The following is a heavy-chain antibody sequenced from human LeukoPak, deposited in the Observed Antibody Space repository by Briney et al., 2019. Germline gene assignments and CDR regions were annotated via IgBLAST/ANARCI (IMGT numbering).Heavy chain of an antibody. V-gene: IGHV4-61*02. CDR1: GASTPSVTDV. CDR2: IYASGNT. D-gene: IGHD4-11*01. J-gene: IGHJ4*02. CDR3: AIDNDDESNYGLEY. Sequence: SETLSLTCTVSGASTPSVTDVWGWIRQPAGKGLEWIGRIYASGNTHYNPSLKSRVTISVDTSKNQFSMNLSSVTAADTAVYYCAIDNDDESNYGLEYWGQGILATVSS.